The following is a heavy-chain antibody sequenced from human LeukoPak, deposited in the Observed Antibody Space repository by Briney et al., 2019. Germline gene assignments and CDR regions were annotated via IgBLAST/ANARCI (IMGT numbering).Heavy chain of an antibody. Sequence: PSETLSLTCTVSGGSISSYYWSWIRQPPGKGLEWIGYIYYSGSTNYNPSLKSRVTISVDTSKNQFSLKLSSVTAADTAVYYCAGAVAGMWGRNYYMDVWGKGTTVTVSS. CDR1: GGSISSYY. CDR3: AGAVAGMWGRNYYMDV. D-gene: IGHD6-19*01. J-gene: IGHJ6*03. CDR2: IYYSGST. V-gene: IGHV4-59*01.